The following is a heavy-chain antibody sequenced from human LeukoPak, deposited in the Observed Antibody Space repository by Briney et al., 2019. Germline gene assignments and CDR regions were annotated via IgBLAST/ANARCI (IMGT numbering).Heavy chain of an antibody. Sequence: ASVKVSCKASGYTFTSYGISWVRQAPGQGLEWMGWISAYNGNTNYAQKLQGRVTMTTDTSTSTAYMELRSLRSDDTAVYYCARERWGGYYDSSGAVDYWGQGTLVTVSS. V-gene: IGHV1-18*01. D-gene: IGHD3-22*01. CDR1: GYTFTSYG. CDR2: ISAYNGNT. CDR3: ARERWGGYYDSSGAVDY. J-gene: IGHJ4*02.